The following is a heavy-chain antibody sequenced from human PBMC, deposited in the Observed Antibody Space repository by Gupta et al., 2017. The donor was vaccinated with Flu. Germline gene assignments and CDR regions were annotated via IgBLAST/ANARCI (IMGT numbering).Heavy chain of an antibody. CDR2: IIPIFGTA. Sequence: EWMGGIIPIFGTANYAQKFQGRVTITADESTSTAYMELSSLRSEDTAVYYCARDAAADSITPTKDAFDIWGQGTMVTVSS. CDR3: ARDAAADSITPTKDAFDI. J-gene: IGHJ3*02. D-gene: IGHD3-16*01. V-gene: IGHV1-69*01.